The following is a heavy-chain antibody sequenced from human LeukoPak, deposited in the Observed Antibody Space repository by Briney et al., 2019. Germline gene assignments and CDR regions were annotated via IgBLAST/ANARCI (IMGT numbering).Heavy chain of an antibody. CDR3: TTIREGTDDAFDI. CDR1: GFYLINAW. J-gene: IGHJ3*02. D-gene: IGHD1-14*01. V-gene: IGHV3-15*01. CDR2: IKSNADGGTA. Sequence: PGGSLRLSCAASGFYLINAWMTWVRQAPGKGLEWVGRIKSNADGGTADFAAPVKGRFTISRDDSKNTLYLQMNSLQAEDTAVYYCTTIREGTDDAFDIWGQGTMVTVSS.